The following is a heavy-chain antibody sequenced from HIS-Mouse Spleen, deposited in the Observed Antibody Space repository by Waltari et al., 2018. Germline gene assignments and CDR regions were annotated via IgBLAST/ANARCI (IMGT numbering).Heavy chain of an antibody. CDR2: IFYRGVT. D-gene: IGHD6-13*01. Sequence: QLQLQESGPGLVEPSETLSLTCTVSGGSISSSSYYWGWIRQPPGKGLEWMGSIFYRGVTYYNPSLKSRVTISVAPSKNQFSLKLSSVTAADTAVYYCAREIPYSSSWYDWYFDLWGRGTLVTVSS. CDR3: AREIPYSSSWYDWYFDL. CDR1: GGSISSSSYY. J-gene: IGHJ2*01. V-gene: IGHV4-39*07.